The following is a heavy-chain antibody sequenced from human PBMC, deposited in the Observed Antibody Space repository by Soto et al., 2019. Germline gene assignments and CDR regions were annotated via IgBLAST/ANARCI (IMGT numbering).Heavy chain of an antibody. CDR3: ARASDSGGAYYYRMDV. D-gene: IGHD3-10*01. CDR1: GGSISSGGYY. Sequence: TLSLTCAVPGGSISSGGYYWGWIRQHPGKGLEWIGYIYYSGSTYYNPSLKSRVTISVDTSKNQFSLKLSSVTAADTAGYYCARASDSGGAYYYRMDVWGRGTSVTGSS. CDR2: IYYSGST. V-gene: IGHV4-31*11. J-gene: IGHJ6*02.